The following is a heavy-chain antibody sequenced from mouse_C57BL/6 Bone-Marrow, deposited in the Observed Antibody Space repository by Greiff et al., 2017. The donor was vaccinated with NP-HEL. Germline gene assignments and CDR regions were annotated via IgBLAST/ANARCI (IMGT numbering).Heavy chain of an antibody. Sequence: LQESGPELVKPGASVKISCKASGYSFTSYYIHWVKQRPGQGLEWIGWIYPGSGSTKYNEKFKVKATLTADTSSSTAYMQLSSLTSEDSAVYYCARDRIYYDYTYAMDYWGQGTSVTVSS. CDR3: ARDRIYYDYTYAMDY. V-gene: IGHV1-66*01. J-gene: IGHJ4*01. CDR2: IYPGSGST. D-gene: IGHD2-4*01. CDR1: GYSFTSYY.